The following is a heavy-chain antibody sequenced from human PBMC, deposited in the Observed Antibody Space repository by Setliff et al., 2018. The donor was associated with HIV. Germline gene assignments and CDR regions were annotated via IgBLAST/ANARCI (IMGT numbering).Heavy chain of an antibody. CDR1: GYSFTDYY. CDR3: AGSILTGYYTFGADY. J-gene: IGHJ4*02. D-gene: IGHD3-9*01. Sequence: ASVKVSCKASGYSFTDYYIHWVRQAPGQGLEWMGWINPKSDGTNYAQKFQGWITMTRDTSISTAYMELSRLRSDDTAVYYCAGSILTGYYTFGADYWGQGTLATVSS. V-gene: IGHV1-2*04. CDR2: INPKSDGT.